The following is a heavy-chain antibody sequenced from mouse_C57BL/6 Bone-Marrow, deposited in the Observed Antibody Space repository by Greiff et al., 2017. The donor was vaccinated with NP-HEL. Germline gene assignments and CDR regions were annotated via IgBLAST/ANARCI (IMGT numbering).Heavy chain of an antibody. Sequence: VQLVESGPELVKPGASVKLSCKASGYTFTSYDINWVKQRPGQGLEWIGWIYPRDGSTKYNEKFKGKATLTVDTSSSTAYMELHSLTSEDSAVYFCARLDYDYDWYFDVWGTGTTVTVSS. CDR3: ARLDYDYDWYFDV. CDR1: GYTFTSYD. D-gene: IGHD2-4*01. CDR2: IYPRDGST. V-gene: IGHV1-85*01. J-gene: IGHJ1*03.